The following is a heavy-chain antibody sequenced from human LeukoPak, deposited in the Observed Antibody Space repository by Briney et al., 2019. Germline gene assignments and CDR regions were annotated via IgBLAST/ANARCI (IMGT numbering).Heavy chain of an antibody. Sequence: PSETLSLTCTVSGDSISRSLYYWGWIRQPPGKGLEGIGTIYYSGSTYYNPSLKSRVTISVDTSKNQFSLKLTSVTAADTAVYYCARSYGGHSVRDAFDIWGQGTMVTVSS. V-gene: IGHV4-39*01. CDR1: GDSISRSLYY. CDR2: IYYSGST. J-gene: IGHJ3*02. CDR3: ARSYGGHSVRDAFDI. D-gene: IGHD4-23*01.